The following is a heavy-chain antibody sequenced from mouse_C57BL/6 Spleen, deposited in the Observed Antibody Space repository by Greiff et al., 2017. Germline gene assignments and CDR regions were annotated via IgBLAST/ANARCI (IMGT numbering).Heavy chain of an antibody. J-gene: IGHJ3*01. D-gene: IGHD2-4*01. Sequence: VQLQQSGAELVRPGASVKLSCTASGFNIKDDYMHWVKQRPEQGLEWIGWIDPENGDTEYASKFQGKATITADTSSNTAYLQLSSLTSEDTAVYYCTPYEYDQGFAYWGQGTLVTVSA. CDR3: TPYEYDQGFAY. V-gene: IGHV14-4*01. CDR2: IDPENGDT. CDR1: GFNIKDDY.